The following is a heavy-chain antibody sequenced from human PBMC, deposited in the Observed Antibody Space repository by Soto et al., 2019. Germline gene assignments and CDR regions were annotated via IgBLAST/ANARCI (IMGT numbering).Heavy chain of an antibody. CDR3: ASRAMGRGATIVAY. Sequence: PSETLSLTCTVSGGSISGYYCSWIRQPPGKGLEWIGYIYYSGSTNYNPSLMSRVTISVDTSKSQFSLKLSSVTAADTAVYYCASRAMGRGATIVAYWGRGPLVTVSS. V-gene: IGHV4-59*08. CDR2: IYYSGST. CDR1: GGSISGYY. D-gene: IGHD3-10*01. J-gene: IGHJ4*02.